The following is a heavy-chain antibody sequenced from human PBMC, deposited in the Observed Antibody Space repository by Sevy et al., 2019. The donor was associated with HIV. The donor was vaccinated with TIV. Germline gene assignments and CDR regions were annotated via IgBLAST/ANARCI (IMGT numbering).Heavy chain of an antibody. CDR3: ARDRGFGGVTFDY. CDR1: GFTFSSYS. CDR2: ITSSSSTI. V-gene: IGHV3-48*02. J-gene: IGHJ4*02. D-gene: IGHD3-16*01. Sequence: GGSLRLSCAASGFTFSSYSMNWVRQAPGKGLEWVSYITSSSSTIYYADSVKGRFTISRDNAKNSLCLQMNSLRDEDTAVYYCARDRGFGGVTFDYWGQGTLVTVSS.